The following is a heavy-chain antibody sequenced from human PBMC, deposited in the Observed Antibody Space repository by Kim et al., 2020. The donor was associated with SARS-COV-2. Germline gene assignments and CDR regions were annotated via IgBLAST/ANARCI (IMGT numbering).Heavy chain of an antibody. CDR3: ARGGMDTARIGYYYYGMDV. D-gene: IGHD5-18*01. V-gene: IGHV4-31*03. CDR1: GGSISSGGYY. CDR2: IYYSGST. J-gene: IGHJ6*02. Sequence: SETLSLTCTVSGGSISSGGYYWSWIRQHPGKGLEWIGYIYYSGSTYYNPSLKSRVTISVDTSKNQFSLKLSSVTAADTAVYYCARGGMDTARIGYYYYGMDVWGRGTTVTVSS.